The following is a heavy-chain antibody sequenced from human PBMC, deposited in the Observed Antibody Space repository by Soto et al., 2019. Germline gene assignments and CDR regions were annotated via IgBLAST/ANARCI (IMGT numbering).Heavy chain of an antibody. D-gene: IGHD3-22*01. V-gene: IGHV5-51*01. CDR1: GYSFTSYW. CDR2: IYPGDSDT. CDR3: ARMIATGSSGYYYFDY. Sequence: GESLKISCKGSGYSFTSYWIGWVRQMPGKGLEWMGIIYPGDSDTRYSPSFQGQVIISADKSISTAYLQWSSLKASDTAMYYCARMIATGSSGYYYFDYWGQGTLVTVSS. J-gene: IGHJ4*02.